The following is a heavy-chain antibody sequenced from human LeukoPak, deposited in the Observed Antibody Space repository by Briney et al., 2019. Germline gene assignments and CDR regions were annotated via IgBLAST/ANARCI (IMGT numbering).Heavy chain of an antibody. D-gene: IGHD2-21*02. J-gene: IGHJ4*02. V-gene: IGHV3-48*04. CDR1: GFTFSSYS. CDR2: ISSSSSTI. Sequence: GGSLRLSCAASGFTFSSYSMNWVRQAPGKGLEWVSYISSSSSTIYYADSVKGRFTISRDNAKNSLYLQMNSLRAEDTAVYYCASDEAYCGGDCSFDYWGQGTLVTVSS. CDR3: ASDEAYCGGDCSFDY.